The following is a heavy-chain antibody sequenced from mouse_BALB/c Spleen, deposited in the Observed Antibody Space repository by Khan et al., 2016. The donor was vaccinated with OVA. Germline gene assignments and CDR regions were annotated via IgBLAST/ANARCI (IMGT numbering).Heavy chain of an antibody. D-gene: IGHD1-1*02. Sequence: QFQLVQSGPELKKPGETVKISCKASGYIFTNYGLNWVKQAPGKGLEWMAWLNTYTGKSTYADDFKGRFAFSLDTSTSTAYLQISDLKNEDMATYFCARRHGYFDYWGQGTTLTVSS. CDR3: ARRHGYFDY. J-gene: IGHJ2*01. V-gene: IGHV9-1*02. CDR2: LNTYTGKS. CDR1: GYIFTNYG.